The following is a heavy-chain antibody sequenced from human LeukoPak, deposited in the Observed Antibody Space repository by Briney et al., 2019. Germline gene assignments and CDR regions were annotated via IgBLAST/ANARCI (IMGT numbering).Heavy chain of an antibody. CDR2: INHSGST. D-gene: IGHD2-15*01. CDR1: GGSFSNYY. J-gene: IGHJ4*02. CDR3: ARRGYCSGGSCYGGRINY. Sequence: PSETLSLTCSVSGGSFSNYYWSWIRQPPGKGLEWIGEINHSGSTNYNPSLKSRVTISVDTSKNQFSLKLSSVTAADTAVYYCARRGYCSGGSCYGGRINYWGQGTLVTVSS. V-gene: IGHV4-34*01.